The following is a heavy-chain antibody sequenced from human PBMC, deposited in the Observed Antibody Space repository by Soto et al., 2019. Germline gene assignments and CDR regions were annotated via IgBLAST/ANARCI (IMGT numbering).Heavy chain of an antibody. CDR3: AGDLGSGYDPGDY. Sequence: QVQLVQSGAEVKKPGSSVKVSCKASGGTFNSYVFNWVRQAPGQGLEWMGGIISIFGTPNYGQKFQGRVTITADESTSTGFMEWSSLTSEDTAIYYWAGDLGSGYDPGDYWGQGTLVTVSS. D-gene: IGHD5-12*01. CDR2: IISIFGTP. CDR1: GGTFNSYV. V-gene: IGHV1-69*12. J-gene: IGHJ4*02.